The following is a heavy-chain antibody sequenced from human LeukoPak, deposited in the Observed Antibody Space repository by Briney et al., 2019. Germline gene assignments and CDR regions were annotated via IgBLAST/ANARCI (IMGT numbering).Heavy chain of an antibody. Sequence: GGSLRLSCAASGFTFSDYYMNWVRQAPGKGLWWVSSISSSSTIYYADSVKGRFTISRDNAKNSLYLQMNGLRAEDTAVYYCARDPHITMIVVVIPDYWGQGTLVTVSS. D-gene: IGHD3-22*01. CDR1: GFTFSDYY. CDR2: ISSSSTI. V-gene: IGHV3-69-1*02. J-gene: IGHJ4*02. CDR3: ARDPHITMIVVVIPDY.